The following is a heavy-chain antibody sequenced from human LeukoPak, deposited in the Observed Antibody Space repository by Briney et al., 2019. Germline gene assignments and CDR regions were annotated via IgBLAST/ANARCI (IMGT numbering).Heavy chain of an antibody. V-gene: IGHV1-2*02. J-gene: IGHJ3*02. D-gene: IGHD3-16*01. CDR1: GYTFTGYY. CDR3: ARYLLGGRGAFDI. Sequence: ASVTVSCKASGYTFTGYYMHWVRQAPGQGLEWMGWINPNSGGTNYAQKFQGRVTMTRDTSISTAYMELSGLRSDDTAVYYCARYLLGGRGAFDIWGQGTMVTVSS. CDR2: INPNSGGT.